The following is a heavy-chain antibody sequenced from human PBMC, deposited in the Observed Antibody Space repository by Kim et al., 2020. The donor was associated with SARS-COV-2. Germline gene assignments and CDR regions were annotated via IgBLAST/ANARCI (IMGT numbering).Heavy chain of an antibody. V-gene: IGHV1-69*13. CDR1: GGTFSSYA. CDR3: ARNGLPGVAAAGIWYFDL. D-gene: IGHD6-13*01. J-gene: IGHJ2*01. Sequence: SVKVSCKASGGTFSSYAISWVRQAPGQGLEWMGGIIPIFGTANYAQKFQGRVTITADESTSTAYMELSSLRSEDTAVYYCARNGLPGVAAAGIWYFDLWGRGTLVTVSS. CDR2: IIPIFGTA.